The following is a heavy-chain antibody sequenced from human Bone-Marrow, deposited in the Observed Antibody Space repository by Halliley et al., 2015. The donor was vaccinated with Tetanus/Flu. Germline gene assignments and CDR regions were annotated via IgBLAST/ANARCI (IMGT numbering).Heavy chain of an antibody. J-gene: IGHJ2*01. D-gene: IGHD5-12*01. CDR2: IISLGGSA. CDR3: AKAYSAYDWYFDL. V-gene: IGHV3-23*01. Sequence: GVPSIISLGGSADYAEAVKGRFTISRDNSKNALYLEMNSLEVEDTAVYFCAKAYSAYDWYFDLWGRGTLVTVSS.